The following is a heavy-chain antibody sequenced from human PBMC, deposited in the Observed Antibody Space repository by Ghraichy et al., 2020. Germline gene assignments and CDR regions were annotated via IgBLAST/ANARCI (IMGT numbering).Heavy chain of an antibody. CDR2: INANTGNP. J-gene: IGHJ4*02. D-gene: IGHD1-1*01. CDR1: GYTFTSYG. Sequence: SVKVSCKASGYTFTSYGLNWVRQAPGQRPEWMGWINANTGNPTYVQGFTGRFVFSVDTSVSTAYLEINSLKPEDTAIYYCARGPWERLLKALDYWGQGTLVTVS. CDR3: ARGPWERLLKALDY. V-gene: IGHV7-4-1*02.